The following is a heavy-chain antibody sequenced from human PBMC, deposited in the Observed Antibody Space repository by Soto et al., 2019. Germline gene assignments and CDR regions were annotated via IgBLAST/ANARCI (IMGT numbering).Heavy chain of an antibody. CDR1: GGSISSGGYY. Sequence: QVQLQESGPGLVKPSQTLSLTCTVSGGSISSGGYYWSWIRQHPGKVLEWIGYIYYSGSTYYNPSLKSRVTISVDTSKNQFSLKLSSVTAADTAVYYCARGRSWYAPYFDYWGQGTLVTVSS. D-gene: IGHD6-13*01. CDR3: ARGRSWYAPYFDY. V-gene: IGHV4-31*03. CDR2: IYYSGST. J-gene: IGHJ4*02.